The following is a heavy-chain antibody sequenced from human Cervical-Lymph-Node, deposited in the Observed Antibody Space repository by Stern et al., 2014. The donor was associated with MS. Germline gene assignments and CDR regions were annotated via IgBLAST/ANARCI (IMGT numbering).Heavy chain of an antibody. J-gene: IGHJ6*02. CDR1: GYTFTSYA. Sequence: QVQLMQSGAEVKKPGASVKVSCKASGYTFTSYAMHWVRQAPGQRLEWMGWINAGNGNTKYSQKFQGRVTITRDTSASTAYMELSSLRSEDTAVYYCAYGVVVAARYYGMDVWGQGTTVTVSS. D-gene: IGHD2-15*01. CDR2: INAGNGNT. CDR3: AYGVVVAARYYGMDV. V-gene: IGHV1-3*01.